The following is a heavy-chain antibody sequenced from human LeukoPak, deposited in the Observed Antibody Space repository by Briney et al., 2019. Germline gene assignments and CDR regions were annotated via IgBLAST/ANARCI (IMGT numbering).Heavy chain of an antibody. D-gene: IGHD6-13*01. Sequence: SETLSLTCTVSGGSISSSSYYWGWIRQPPGKGLEWIGSIYYSGSTYYNPSLKSRVTISVDTSKNQFSLKLSSVTAADTAVYYCARVRYSSSWIISSQYYFDYWGQGTLVTVSS. CDR3: ARVRYSSSWIISSQYYFDY. CDR1: GGSISSSSYY. V-gene: IGHV4-39*07. J-gene: IGHJ4*02. CDR2: IYYSGST.